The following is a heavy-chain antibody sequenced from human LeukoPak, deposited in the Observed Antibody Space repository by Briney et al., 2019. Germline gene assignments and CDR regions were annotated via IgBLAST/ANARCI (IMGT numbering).Heavy chain of an antibody. Sequence: GGSLRLSCAASGFTFSSYWMSWVRQAPGKGLEWVSAISGSGGSTYYADSVKGRFTISRDNSKNTLYLQMNSLRAEDTAVYYCAKVFGDYYGSGSYWDYWGQGTLVTVSS. CDR1: GFTFSSYW. D-gene: IGHD3-10*01. V-gene: IGHV3-23*01. CDR3: AKVFGDYYGSGSYWDY. CDR2: ISGSGGST. J-gene: IGHJ4*02.